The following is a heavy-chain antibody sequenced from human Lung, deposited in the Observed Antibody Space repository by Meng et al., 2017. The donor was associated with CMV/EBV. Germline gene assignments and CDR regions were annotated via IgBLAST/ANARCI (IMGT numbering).Heavy chain of an antibody. CDR1: GFTFSSYT. J-gene: IGHJ6*02. Sequence: GESLKISCAASGFTFSSYTLNWVRQPPGEGLEWVSSISSSGSYIYYAASVKGRFTISRVNAENSLYLQMSGLRAEDTAVYFCARDYGSRGMDVWGQGPTVPVSS. D-gene: IGHD3-10*01. CDR2: ISSSGSYI. CDR3: ARDYGSRGMDV. V-gene: IGHV3-21*06.